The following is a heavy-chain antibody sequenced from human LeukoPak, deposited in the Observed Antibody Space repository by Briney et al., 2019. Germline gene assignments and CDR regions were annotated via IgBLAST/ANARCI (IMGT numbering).Heavy chain of an antibody. Sequence: PGGSLRLSCEASGFTFNSYAVHWVRQAPGKGLEWVAVISYDGGNKFYADSAKGRFTISRDNAKNSLYLQMNSLRAEDTAVYYCASHSSGYFGWGQGAVVTVSS. CDR3: ASHSSGYFG. D-gene: IGHD3-22*01. CDR1: GFTFNSYA. CDR2: ISYDGGNK. V-gene: IGHV3-30*04. J-gene: IGHJ4*02.